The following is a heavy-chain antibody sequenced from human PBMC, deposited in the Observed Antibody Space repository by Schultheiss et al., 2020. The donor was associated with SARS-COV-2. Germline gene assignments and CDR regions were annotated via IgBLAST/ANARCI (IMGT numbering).Heavy chain of an antibody. CDR3: ARTTYYYGSGSYYLFDY. Sequence: GESLKISCKGSGYSFTSYWIGRVRQMPGKGLEWMGIIYPGDSDTRYSPSFQGQVTISADKSISTAYLQWSSLKASDTAMYYCARTTYYYGSGSYYLFDYWGQGTLVTVSS. CDR2: IYPGDSDT. CDR1: GYSFTSYW. V-gene: IGHV5-51*01. D-gene: IGHD3-10*01. J-gene: IGHJ4*02.